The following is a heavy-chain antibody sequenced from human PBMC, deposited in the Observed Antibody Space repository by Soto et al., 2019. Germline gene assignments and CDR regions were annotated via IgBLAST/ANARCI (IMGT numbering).Heavy chain of an antibody. CDR1: GGTFNSYA. J-gene: IGHJ6*02. Sequence: QVQLVQSGAEVKKPGSPVKVSCKGSGGTFNSYAINWVRQAPGQGLEWMGGIIPIFGTTNNAQKFQGRVTITADESTSTAYMKLSSLRSEDTAVYYCARSLGAYCGGDCYSGMDVWGQGTTVTVSS. CDR3: ARSLGAYCGGDCYSGMDV. CDR2: IIPIFGTT. V-gene: IGHV1-69*12. D-gene: IGHD2-21*02.